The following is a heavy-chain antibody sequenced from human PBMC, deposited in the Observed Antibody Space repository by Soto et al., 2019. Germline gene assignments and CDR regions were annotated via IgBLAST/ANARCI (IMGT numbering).Heavy chain of an antibody. CDR1: GYTFTSYG. V-gene: IGHV1-18*01. CDR2: ISPYNGNT. D-gene: IGHD3-16*01. Sequence: QVQLVQSGAEVKKPGASVKVSCKASGYTFTSYGISWVRQAPGQGLEWMGWISPYNGNTNYAQKPQGRVTMTTDTSTSNAYMEMRSLCSGYTAVDYCARGIGGYFGVDYYYGMDVWGQGATVTVSS. CDR3: ARGIGGYFGVDYYYGMDV. J-gene: IGHJ6*02.